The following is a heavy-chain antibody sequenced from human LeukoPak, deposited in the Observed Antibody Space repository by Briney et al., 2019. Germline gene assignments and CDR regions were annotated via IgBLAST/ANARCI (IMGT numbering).Heavy chain of an antibody. V-gene: IGHV3-74*01. CDR1: GFTFSSYA. CDR3: ARDPLFSYAFDI. CDR2: INSDGSST. D-gene: IGHD3-10*02. J-gene: IGHJ3*02. Sequence: QPGGSLRLSCAASGFTFSSYAMSWVRQAPGKGLVWVSRINSDGSSTSYADSVKGRFTISRDNAKNTLYLQMNSLRAEDTAVYYCARDPLFSYAFDIWGQGTMVTVSS.